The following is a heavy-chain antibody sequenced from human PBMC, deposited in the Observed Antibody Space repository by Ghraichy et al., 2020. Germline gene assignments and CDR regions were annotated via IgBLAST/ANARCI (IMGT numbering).Heavy chain of an antibody. D-gene: IGHD6-19*01. CDR1: GGSFSGYY. V-gene: IGHV4-34*01. J-gene: IGHJ4*02. CDR2: INHSGST. CDR3: ARNPQWLVRTSHLDY. Sequence: GSLRLSCAVYGGSFSGYYWSWIRQPPGKGLEWIGEINHSGSTNYNPSLKSRVTISVDTSKNQFSLKLSSVTAADTAVYYCARNPQWLVRTSHLDYWGQGTLVTVSS.